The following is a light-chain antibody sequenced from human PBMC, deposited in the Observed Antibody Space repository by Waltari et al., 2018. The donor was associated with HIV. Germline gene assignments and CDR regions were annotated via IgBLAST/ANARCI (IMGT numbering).Light chain of an antibody. Sequence: QLVLTQSPSASASLGASVKLTCNLSSGHSSYEIAWHPQQPEKGPRFLMRLNSDGSHYKGDGIPDRFSGSSSGAERYLIISSLQSEDEADYSCQTWTTGIVVFGGGTKLTVL. CDR1: SGHSSYE. CDR2: LNSDGSH. J-gene: IGLJ2*01. CDR3: QTWTTGIVV. V-gene: IGLV4-69*01.